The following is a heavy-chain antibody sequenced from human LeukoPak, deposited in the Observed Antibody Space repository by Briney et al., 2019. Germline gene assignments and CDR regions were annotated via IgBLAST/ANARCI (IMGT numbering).Heavy chain of an antibody. J-gene: IGHJ4*02. V-gene: IGHV3-23*01. CDR1: GFTFSSYA. D-gene: IGHD1-26*01. Sequence: GGSLRLSCAASGFTFSSYAMSWVCQAPGKGLEWVSAISGSGGSTYYADSVKGRFTISRDNSKNTLYLQMNSLRAEDTAVYYCAKGPSYSGSYSRGYFDYWGQGTLVTVSS. CDR2: ISGSGGST. CDR3: AKGPSYSGSYSRGYFDY.